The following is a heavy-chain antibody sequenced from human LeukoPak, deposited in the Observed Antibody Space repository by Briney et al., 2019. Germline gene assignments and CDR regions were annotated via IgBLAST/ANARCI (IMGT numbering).Heavy chain of an antibody. Sequence: PGGSLRLSCAASGFTFSILAMNWVRQAPGKGLEWVSAISGSGGSTYYADFVKGRFTISRDNSKNTLYLQMNSLRAEDTAVYYCAKGAQMATISFDIWGQGTMVTVSS. CDR1: GFTFSILA. CDR3: AKGAQMATISFDI. J-gene: IGHJ3*02. CDR2: ISGSGGST. D-gene: IGHD5-24*01. V-gene: IGHV3-23*01.